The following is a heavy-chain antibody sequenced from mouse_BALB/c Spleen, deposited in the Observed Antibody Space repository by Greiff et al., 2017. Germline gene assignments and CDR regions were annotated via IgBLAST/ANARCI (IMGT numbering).Heavy chain of an antibody. Sequence: EVKLMESGGDLVKPGGSLKLSCAASGFTFSSYGMSWVRQTPDKRLEWVATISSGGSYTYYPDSVKGRFTISRDNAKNTLYLQMSSLKSEDTAMYYCARGGRDFDYWGQGTTLTVSS. J-gene: IGHJ2*01. D-gene: IGHD3-3*01. V-gene: IGHV5-6*01. CDR1: GFTFSSYG. CDR2: ISSGGSYT. CDR3: ARGGRDFDY.